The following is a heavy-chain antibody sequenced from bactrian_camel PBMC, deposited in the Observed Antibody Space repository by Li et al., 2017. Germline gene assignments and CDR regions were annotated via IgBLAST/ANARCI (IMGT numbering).Heavy chain of an antibody. D-gene: IGHD6*01. V-gene: IGHV3S53*01. CDR2: IATDGSG. CDR3: MRDLDDTSWTIGY. J-gene: IGHJ6*01. Sequence: HVQLVESGGGSAQPGGSLRLACAAPGFSISPYCMGWYRQAAGKQREWVASIATDGSGTYADSVKGRFAISRDKAKDTIYLQMNSLKPEDTAVYYCMRDLDDTSWTIGYWGQGTQVTVS. CDR1: GFSISPYC.